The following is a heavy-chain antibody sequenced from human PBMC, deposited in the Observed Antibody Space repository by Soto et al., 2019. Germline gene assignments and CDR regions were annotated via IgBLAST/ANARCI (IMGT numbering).Heavy chain of an antibody. CDR3: ARGVGVTKNYYYYYMDV. CDR1: GYTFTSYG. J-gene: IGHJ6*03. V-gene: IGHV1-18*01. Sequence: ASVKVSCKASGYTFTSYGISWVRQAPGQGLEWMGWISAYNGNTNYAQKLQGRVTMTTDTSTSTAYMELRSLRSDDTAVYYCARGVGVTKNYYYYYMDVWGKGTTVTVSS. CDR2: ISAYNGNT. D-gene: IGHD3-16*01.